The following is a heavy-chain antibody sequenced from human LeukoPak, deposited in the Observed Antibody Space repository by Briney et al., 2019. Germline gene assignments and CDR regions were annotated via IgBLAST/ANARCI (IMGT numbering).Heavy chain of an antibody. V-gene: IGHV3-74*01. CDR3: AKGLLAAAYDAFDI. J-gene: IGHJ3*02. CDR2: INSDGSST. CDR1: GFTFSSYW. D-gene: IGHD6-13*01. Sequence: GGSLRLSCAASGFTFSSYWMHWVRQAPGKGLVWVSRINSDGSSTSYADSVKGRFTISRDNSKNTLYLQMNSLRAEDTAVYYCAKGLLAAAYDAFDIWGQGTMVTVSS.